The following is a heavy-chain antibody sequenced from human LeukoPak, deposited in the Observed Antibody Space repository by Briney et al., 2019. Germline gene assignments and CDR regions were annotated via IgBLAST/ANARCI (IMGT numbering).Heavy chain of an antibody. J-gene: IGHJ6*03. V-gene: IGHV4-34*01. CDR3: ARWLGAGTYYYYYMDV. Sequence: SETLSLTCAVYGGSFSGYYWSWIRQPPGKGLQWIGEISHSGSTNYNPSLKSRATISVDTSKNQFSLKLSSVTAADTAVYYCARWLGAGTYYYYYMDVWGKGTMVTVSS. CDR2: ISHSGST. D-gene: IGHD6-19*01. CDR1: GGSFSGYY.